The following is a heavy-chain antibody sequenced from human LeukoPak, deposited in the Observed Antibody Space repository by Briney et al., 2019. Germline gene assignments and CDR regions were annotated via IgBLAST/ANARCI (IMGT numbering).Heavy chain of an antibody. D-gene: IGHD6-19*01. CDR3: ATVRRGSSGWYADV. Sequence: GGSLRLSCVAPGFTFRNYGMHWVRQAPGKGLEWVAVIWYDGSKQNYADSMKGRFTISRDNSKSTLYLQMNSLRAEDTAVYYCATVRRGSSGWYADVWGRGTTVTVSS. J-gene: IGHJ6*02. V-gene: IGHV3-33*01. CDR1: GFTFRNYG. CDR2: IWYDGSKQ.